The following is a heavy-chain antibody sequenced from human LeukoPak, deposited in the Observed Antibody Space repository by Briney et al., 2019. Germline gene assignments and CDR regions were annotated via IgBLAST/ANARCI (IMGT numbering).Heavy chain of an antibody. CDR1: GGSISSDY. CDR3: AGGPNNYYFDY. J-gene: IGHJ4*02. Sequence: PSETLSLTCTVSGGSISSDYWSWIWQPPGKGLEWIGYVYYSGSTNCNPSLKSRVTISVDTSKNQFSLKLSSVTTADTAVYYCAGGPNNYYFDYWGQGTLVTVSS. V-gene: IGHV4-59*01. D-gene: IGHD1/OR15-1a*01. CDR2: VYYSGST.